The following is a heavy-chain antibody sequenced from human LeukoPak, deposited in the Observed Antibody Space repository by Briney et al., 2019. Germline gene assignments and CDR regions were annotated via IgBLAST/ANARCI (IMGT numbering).Heavy chain of an antibody. D-gene: IGHD5-18*01. CDR2: ISYDGSNK. V-gene: IGHV3-30*18. CDR3: AKDMSPRVMDSYGYFDY. J-gene: IGHJ4*02. CDR1: GFTFSSYG. Sequence: GRSLRLSCAASGFTFSSYGMHWVRQAPGKGLEWVAVISYDGSNKYYADSVKGRFTISRDNAKNSLYLQMNSLRAEDTALYYCAKDMSPRVMDSYGYFDYWGQGTLVTVSS.